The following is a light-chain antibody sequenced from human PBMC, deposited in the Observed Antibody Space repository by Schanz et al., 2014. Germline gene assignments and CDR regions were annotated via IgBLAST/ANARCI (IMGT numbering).Light chain of an antibody. V-gene: IGKV1-39*01. J-gene: IGKJ2*03. Sequence: DIQMTQSPSSLSASIGDRVTISCRASQSVSTNLNWYQQKPGKAPKLLIYAASSLQSGVPSRFSGSGSGTDFTLTISSLQPEDFATYHCQQYNDNFMYSFGQGTKLEIK. CDR3: QQYNDNFMYS. CDR2: AAS. CDR1: QSVSTN.